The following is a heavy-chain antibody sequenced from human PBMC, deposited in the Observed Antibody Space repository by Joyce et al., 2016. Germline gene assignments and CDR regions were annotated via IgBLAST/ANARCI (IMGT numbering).Heavy chain of an antibody. D-gene: IGHD2/OR15-2a*01. V-gene: IGHV4-38-2*02. J-gene: IGHJ4*02. CDR1: GDSISSGYF. CDR2: IYQNGKT. CDR3: ARDPQNFGF. Sequence: VQLPESGPGLVKPSETLSLTCDGSGDSISSGYFYGWVRQAPGKGLEWIANIYQNGKTYYNASLKSRGTISVDTSKNQPSLKLSSVTAADTAVYYCARDPQNFGFWGQGTLVIVSS.